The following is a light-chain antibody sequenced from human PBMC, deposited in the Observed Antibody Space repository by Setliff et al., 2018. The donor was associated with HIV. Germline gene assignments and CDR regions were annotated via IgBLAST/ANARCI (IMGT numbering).Light chain of an antibody. Sequence: QSVLTQPPSVSGAPGQKITISCTGSSSNIGAGYDVHWYQQLPGTAPKLLIYGNNNRPSGVPDRFSGSKSGTSASLAITGLQAEDEADYYCAAWDDSLNGYVFATGTKVTVL. V-gene: IGLV1-40*01. CDR3: AAWDDSLNGYV. J-gene: IGLJ1*01. CDR2: GNN. CDR1: SSNIGAGYD.